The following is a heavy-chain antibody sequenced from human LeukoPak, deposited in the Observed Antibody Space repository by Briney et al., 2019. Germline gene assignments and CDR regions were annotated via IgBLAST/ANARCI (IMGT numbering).Heavy chain of an antibody. V-gene: IGHV3-7*03. D-gene: IGHD3-9*01. CDR2: IKPDGSEK. Sequence: PGGSLRLSCAASGFTFSDYWMTWVRQAPGKGLEWVANIKPDGSEKYYVDSVRGRFTISRDNAKNSLYLQMNSLRAEDTAVYYCARVLSILTRVDYWGQGTLVTVSS. CDR1: GFTFSDYW. J-gene: IGHJ4*02. CDR3: ARVLSILTRVDY.